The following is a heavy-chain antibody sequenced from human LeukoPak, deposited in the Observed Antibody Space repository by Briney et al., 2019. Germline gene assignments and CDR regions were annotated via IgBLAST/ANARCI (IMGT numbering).Heavy chain of an antibody. CDR2: IYYSGSV. CDR1: GASISSGDYY. CDR3: AREESLRHSGFDP. Sequence: KPSETLYLTCTVSGASISSGDYYWSWIRQPPGKGLEWIGYIYYSGSVNYNPSLKSRVTISVDTSINQFSLRLNSVTAADTAVYYCAREESLRHSGFDPWGQGTLVTVSS. D-gene: IGHD5/OR15-5a*01. J-gene: IGHJ5*02. V-gene: IGHV4-61*08.